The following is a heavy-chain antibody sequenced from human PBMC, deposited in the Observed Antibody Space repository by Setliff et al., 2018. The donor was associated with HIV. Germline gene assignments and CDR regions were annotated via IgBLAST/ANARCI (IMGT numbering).Heavy chain of an antibody. Sequence: SVKVSCKASGGTFSSYVISWVRQAPGQGPEWMGGIIPMYGVTNYAQKFQGRVTITTDESRTTSYMELSSLRFEDTAVYFCARVAHSSSYHYYGMDVWGQGTTVTVSS. V-gene: IGHV1-69*05. CDR3: ARVAHSSSYHYYGMDV. J-gene: IGHJ6*02. CDR2: IIPMYGVT. D-gene: IGHD6-19*01. CDR1: GGTFSSYV.